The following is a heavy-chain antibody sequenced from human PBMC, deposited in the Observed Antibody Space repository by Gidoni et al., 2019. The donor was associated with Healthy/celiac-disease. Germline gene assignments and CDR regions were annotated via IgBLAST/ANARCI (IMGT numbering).Heavy chain of an antibody. CDR3: AREAGSSWGYFDY. CDR1: GASVSSPSAA. CDR2: TYYRSKWYN. D-gene: IGHD6-13*01. V-gene: IGHV6-1*01. J-gene: IGHJ4*02. Sequence: QVQLQQSGPGLVKPSQTLSLTCPLSGASVSSPSAAWNWPRQSPSRGLEWLGRTYYRSKWYNDYAVAVKSRITINPDTSKNQFAMQLNSVTPEDTAVYYCAREAGSSWGYFDYWGQGTLVTVSS.